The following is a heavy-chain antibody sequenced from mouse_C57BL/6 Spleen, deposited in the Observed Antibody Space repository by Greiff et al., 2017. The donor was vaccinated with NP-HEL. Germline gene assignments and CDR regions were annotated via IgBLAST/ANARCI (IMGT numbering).Heavy chain of an antibody. CDR2: IDPSDSET. Sequence: VQLQQPGAELVRPGSSVKLSCKASGYTFTSYWMHWVKQRPIQGLEWIGNIDPSDSETHYNQKFKDKATLTVDKSSSTAYMQLSSLTSEDSAVYYCAREDGNHGRFAYWGQGTLVTVSA. D-gene: IGHD2-1*01. V-gene: IGHV1-52*01. J-gene: IGHJ3*01. CDR3: AREDGNHGRFAY. CDR1: GYTFTSYW.